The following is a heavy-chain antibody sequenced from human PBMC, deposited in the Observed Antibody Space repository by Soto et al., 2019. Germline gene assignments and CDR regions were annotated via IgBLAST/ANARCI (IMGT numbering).Heavy chain of an antibody. CDR2: INPSSGGT. J-gene: IGHJ6*02. CDR1: GYPFTGPY. V-gene: IGHV1-2*02. D-gene: IGHD4-4*01. CDR3: ARDFRTYSHGVDG. Sequence: QAQLVQSGTEVKKPGASVKVSCKASGYPFTGPYIYWVRQAPGQGLEWMGWINPSSGGTEFAEKLQGMVAVTRDTSISTVFLELNSLTSDDTGVYCCARDFRTYSHGVDGWGQGTAVTVSS.